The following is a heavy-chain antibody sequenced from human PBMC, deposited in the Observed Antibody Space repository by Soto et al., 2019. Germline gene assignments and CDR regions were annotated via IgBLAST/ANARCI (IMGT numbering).Heavy chain of an antibody. J-gene: IGHJ3*01. D-gene: IGHD3-22*01. CDR3: AREFCTANSCYSSAFDV. Sequence: QVQLVESGGGLVMPGGSLRLSCAASGFTLSDYYIFWIRQAPGKGLEWVSYISSSGSIINYADSVKGRFTISRDNAKNSLDLRMNSLTARDTAVYYCAREFCTANSCYSSAFDVWGQGTMVTVSS. V-gene: IGHV3-11*01. CDR1: GFTLSDYY. CDR2: ISSSGSII.